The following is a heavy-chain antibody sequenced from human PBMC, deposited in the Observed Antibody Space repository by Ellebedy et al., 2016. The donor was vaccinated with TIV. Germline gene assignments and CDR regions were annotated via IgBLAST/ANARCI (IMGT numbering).Heavy chain of an antibody. J-gene: IGHJ4*02. Sequence: MPSETLSLTCTVSDYSISSGYFWGWIRQPPGKGLEWSGSIFHSGSTYYNPSLKSRVTISVDTSKNQFSLILTSVTAADTAVYYCARDGFSGTYYFGSWGQGALVTVSS. CDR1: DYSISSGYF. D-gene: IGHD1-26*01. CDR3: ARDGFSGTYYFGS. V-gene: IGHV4-38-2*02. CDR2: IFHSGST.